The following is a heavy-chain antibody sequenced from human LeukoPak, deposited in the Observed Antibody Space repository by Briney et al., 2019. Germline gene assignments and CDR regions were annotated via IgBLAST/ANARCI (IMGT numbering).Heavy chain of an antibody. D-gene: IGHD6-19*01. J-gene: IGHJ4*02. CDR3: ARDLAGAYYFDY. V-gene: IGHV1-18*01. CDR2: ISAYNGNT. CDR1: GDTFTSYA. Sequence: ASVKVSCKASGDTFTSYAITWVRQAPGLGLEWMGWISAYNGNTNYAQKVQGRVTMTTDTSTSTAYMELRSLRSDDTAVYYCARDLAGAYYFDYWGQGTLVTVSS.